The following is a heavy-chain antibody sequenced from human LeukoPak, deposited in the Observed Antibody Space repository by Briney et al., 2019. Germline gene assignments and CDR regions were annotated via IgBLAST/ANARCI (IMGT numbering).Heavy chain of an antibody. CDR1: GFTVSSNY. CDR2: IYSGGST. CDR3: ARDRTPRKGYMDV. Sequence: QPGGSLRLSCAASGFTVSSNYMSWVRQAPGKGLEWVSVIYSGGSTYYADSVKGRLTISRDNSKNTLYLQMNSLRAEDTAVYYCARDRTPRKGYMDVWGKGTTVTVSS. J-gene: IGHJ6*03. V-gene: IGHV3-53*01.